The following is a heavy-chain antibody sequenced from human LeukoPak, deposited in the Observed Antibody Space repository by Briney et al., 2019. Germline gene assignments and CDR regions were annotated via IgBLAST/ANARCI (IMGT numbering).Heavy chain of an antibody. J-gene: IGHJ4*02. D-gene: IGHD3-10*01. Sequence: TGGSLRLSCAASGFTFSSYWMHWVRQAPGKGLVWVSRIDGDGSGTSYADSVKGRFTISRDNAKNTLYLQMNSLRAEDTAVYYCGSVFDYWGQGTLVTVSS. V-gene: IGHV3-74*01. CDR2: IDGDGSGT. CDR1: GFTFSSYW. CDR3: GSVFDY.